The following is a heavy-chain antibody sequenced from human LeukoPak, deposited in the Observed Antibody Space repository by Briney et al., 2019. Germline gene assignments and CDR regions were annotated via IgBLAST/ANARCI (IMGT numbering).Heavy chain of an antibody. J-gene: IGHJ3*02. D-gene: IGHD6-13*01. Sequence: SETLSLTCTVSGGSISSYYWSWIRQPPGKGLDWIGYIYYSGSTNYNPSLKSRVTISVVTSKNQFSLKLSSVTAADTAVYYCARDRGSSWYTGRDAFDIWGQGTMVTVSS. CDR2: IYYSGST. CDR3: ARDRGSSWYTGRDAFDI. V-gene: IGHV4-59*01. CDR1: GGSISSYY.